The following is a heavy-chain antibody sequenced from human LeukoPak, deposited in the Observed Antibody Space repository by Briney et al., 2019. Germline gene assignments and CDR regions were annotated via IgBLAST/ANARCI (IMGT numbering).Heavy chain of an antibody. CDR1: GDSIRSSRYH. CDR2: SHYSGST. D-gene: IGHD4-23*01. V-gene: IGHV4-39*01. Sequence: SETLSLTCTVSGDSIRSSRYHWAWIRQPPGKGLEWIGGSHYSGSTYYNPSLKSRVTISVDTPKNQLSLKLNSATSSDTAVYFCARRDYGGLLDYWGQGTLVTVSS. CDR3: ARRDYGGLLDY. J-gene: IGHJ4*02.